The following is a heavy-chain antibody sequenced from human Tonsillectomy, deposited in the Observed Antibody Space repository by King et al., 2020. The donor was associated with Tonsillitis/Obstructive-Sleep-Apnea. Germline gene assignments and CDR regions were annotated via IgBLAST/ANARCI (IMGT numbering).Heavy chain of an antibody. Sequence: QLVQSGTEVKKPGASVKVSCKASGYTFTIYGITWVRQAPGQGLEWMGWISAYNGNTNYAQKFQGRVTMTTDTSTSTAYMELRSLRSDDTAVYYCARQYYYDRSVYSPLFDYWGQGTLVTVSS. D-gene: IGHD3-22*01. CDR1: GYTFTIYG. CDR3: ARQYYYDRSVYSPLFDY. CDR2: ISAYNGNT. V-gene: IGHV1-18*01. J-gene: IGHJ4*02.